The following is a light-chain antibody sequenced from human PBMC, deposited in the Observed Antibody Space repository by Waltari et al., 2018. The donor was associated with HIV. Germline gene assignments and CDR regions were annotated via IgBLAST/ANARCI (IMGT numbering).Light chain of an antibody. CDR2: GAS. J-gene: IGKJ1*01. Sequence: EIVFTQSPATLSLSPGDRATLSCRANQSVRSGYLALYQQKPGQAPRLLIYGASSRATGIPDRCSGSGSGTDFTLTISRLEPEDFAVYYCQQYGDSPSTFGHGTKVEIK. CDR1: QSVRSGY. CDR3: QQYGDSPST. V-gene: IGKV3-20*01.